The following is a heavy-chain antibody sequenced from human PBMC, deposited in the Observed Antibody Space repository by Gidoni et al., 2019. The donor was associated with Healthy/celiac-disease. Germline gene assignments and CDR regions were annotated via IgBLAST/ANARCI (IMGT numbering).Heavy chain of an antibody. CDR1: GLTVSSNY. CDR3: ARDQVDTVPPYHYYGMDV. Sequence: EVQLVESGGGLVQPGGSLRLSCAASGLTVSSNYMSWVRQAPGKGLEWVSVIYPGDGTYYADSVKGRFTISRDNSKNTLFLQMNSLRAEDTAVYYCARDQVDTVPPYHYYGMDVWGQGTTVTVSS. V-gene: IGHV3-66*01. J-gene: IGHJ6*02. CDR2: IYPGDGT. D-gene: IGHD2-8*01.